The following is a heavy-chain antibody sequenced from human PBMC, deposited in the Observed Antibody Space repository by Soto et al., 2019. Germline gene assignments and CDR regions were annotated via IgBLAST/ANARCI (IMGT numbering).Heavy chain of an antibody. Sequence: SETLSLTCTVSGGSISTYYWSWIRQPPGKGLEWIGYIYYSGSTNYNPSLKSRVTISVDTSKKQFSLNLNSVTAADTVVYFCASSLAARTFAYWGQGTLVTVSS. V-gene: IGHV4-59*01. CDR1: GGSISTYY. J-gene: IGHJ4*02. CDR3: ASSLAARTFAY. CDR2: IYYSGST. D-gene: IGHD6-6*01.